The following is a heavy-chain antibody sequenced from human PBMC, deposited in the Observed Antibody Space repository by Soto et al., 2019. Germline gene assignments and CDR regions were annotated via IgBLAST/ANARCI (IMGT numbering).Heavy chain of an antibody. Sequence: QVQLQESGPGLVKPSGTLSLTCAVSGVSISSHDWWTWVRQPPGKGLGWIGESHQSGNTNYNSSLESRVTISVDKSKNQFSLKFTSVTGADTAVYYCATRYSSRFYWGQGTLVTVSS. CDR1: GVSISSHDW. V-gene: IGHV4-4*02. CDR2: SHQSGNT. J-gene: IGHJ4*02. CDR3: ATRYSSRFY. D-gene: IGHD6-13*01.